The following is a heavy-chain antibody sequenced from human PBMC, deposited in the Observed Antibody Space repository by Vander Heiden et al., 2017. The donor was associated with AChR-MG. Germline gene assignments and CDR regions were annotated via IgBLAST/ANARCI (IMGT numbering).Heavy chain of an antibody. J-gene: IGHJ3*02. CDR3: ARGDAFDI. CDR2: IYSSGST. V-gene: IGHV4-30-4*01. Sequence: QVQLQESGPGLVKPSQTLSLTCTVSGASISSGDYYWSWIRQPPGKGLEWIGCIYSSGSTYYTPSLKSRLTISADTSKNQFSLKLSSVTAADPAVYYCARGDAFDIWGQGTMVTVSS. CDR1: GASISSGDYY.